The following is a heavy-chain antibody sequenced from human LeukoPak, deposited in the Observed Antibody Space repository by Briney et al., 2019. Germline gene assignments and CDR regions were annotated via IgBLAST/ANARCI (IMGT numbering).Heavy chain of an antibody. J-gene: IGHJ5*02. D-gene: IGHD4-17*01. V-gene: IGHV4-4*07. Sequence: SETLSLTCTVSGGSISSYYWSWIRQPAGKGLEWIGRIYTSGSTNYNPSLKSRVTISVDKSKNKFSLKLSSVTAADTAVYYCAGTSTVTSDGWFDPWGQGTLVTVSS. CDR2: IYTSGST. CDR3: AGTSTVTSDGWFDP. CDR1: GGSISSYY.